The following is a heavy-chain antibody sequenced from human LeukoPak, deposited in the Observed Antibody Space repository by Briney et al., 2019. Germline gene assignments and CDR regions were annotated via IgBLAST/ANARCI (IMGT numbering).Heavy chain of an antibody. CDR2: IDTNTGNP. D-gene: IGHD3-16*01. J-gene: IGHJ4*02. CDR3: ARGGGARLRYPFDY. Sequence: GASVKVSCKASGYTFSSYPMIWVRQAPGQGLEWMGWIDTNTGNPSNAQGFTGRFVFSLDTSVSTTFLYISNLKADDTAVYYCARGGGARLRYPFDYWGQGTLVTVSS. V-gene: IGHV7-4-1*02. CDR1: GYTFSSYP.